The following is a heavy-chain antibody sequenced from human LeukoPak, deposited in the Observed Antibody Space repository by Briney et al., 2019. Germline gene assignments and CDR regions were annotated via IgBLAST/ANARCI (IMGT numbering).Heavy chain of an antibody. J-gene: IGHJ3*02. D-gene: IGHD3-16*02. CDR2: IVPIFGTT. CDR3: ARCIMITFGGVIVGNAFDI. CDR1: RGTFSSYA. V-gene: IGHV1-69*06. Sequence: SVKVSCKAYRGTFSSYAISWVRQAPGQGLEWMGGIVPIFGTTNYAQKFQGRVTITADKSTSTAYMELSSLISEDTAVYYCARCIMITFGGVIVGNAFDIWGQGTMVTVSS.